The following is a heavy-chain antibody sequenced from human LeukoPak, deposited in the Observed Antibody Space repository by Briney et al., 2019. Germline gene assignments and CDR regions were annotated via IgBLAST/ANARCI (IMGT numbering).Heavy chain of an antibody. CDR1: GYTFTSYG. J-gene: IGHJ4*02. V-gene: IGHV1-18*04. Sequence: ASVKVSCKASGYTFTSYGISWVRQAPGQGLEGMGWISAYNGNTNYAQKLQGRVTMTTDTSTSTAYMELRSLRSDDTAVYYCARDVSGYDCYDYWGQGTLVTVSS. CDR2: ISAYNGNT. D-gene: IGHD5-12*01. CDR3: ARDVSGYDCYDY.